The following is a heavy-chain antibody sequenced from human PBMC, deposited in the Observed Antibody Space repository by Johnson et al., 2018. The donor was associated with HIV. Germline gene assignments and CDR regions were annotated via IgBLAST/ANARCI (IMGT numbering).Heavy chain of an antibody. CDR1: GFTFSSYA. V-gene: IGHV3-30*01. Sequence: QVQLVESGGGLVKPGGSLRLSCAASGFTFSSYAMHWVRQAPGKGLEWVAVIGYDGSDKYYADSVKGRVTISRDNPKNTVYLHMNSLRAEDTAVYYCARGIVVSNWVDIWGQGTMVTVSS. D-gene: IGHD3-22*01. CDR3: ARGIVVSNWVDI. CDR2: IGYDGSDK. J-gene: IGHJ3*02.